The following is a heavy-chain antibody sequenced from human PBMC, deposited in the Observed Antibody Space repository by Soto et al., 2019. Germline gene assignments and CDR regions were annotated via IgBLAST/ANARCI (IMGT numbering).Heavy chain of an antibody. CDR1: GFTFSSYA. J-gene: IGHJ5*02. V-gene: IGHV3-23*01. CDR2: ISGSGGST. CDR3: ATTISRWGKLPAWFDP. D-gene: IGHD3-16*01. Sequence: EVQLLESGGGLVQPGGSLRLSCAASGFTFSSYAMSWVRQAPGKGLEWVSAISGSGGSTYYADSVKGRFTISRDNSKNTLYLQMNSLRAEDTAVYYCATTISRWGKLPAWFDPWGQGTLVTVSS.